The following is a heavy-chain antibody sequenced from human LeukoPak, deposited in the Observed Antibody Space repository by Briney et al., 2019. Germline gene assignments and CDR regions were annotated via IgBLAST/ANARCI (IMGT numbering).Heavy chain of an antibody. V-gene: IGHV1-69*13. D-gene: IGHD3-3*01. J-gene: IGHJ3*01. Sequence: GASVKVSCKSPGDTFYNYPISWVRQAPGQGLEWMGHIILLFGSTHYAQNFHGRLTISADESTRTAFMELSSLRSEDTALYYCAREMESLANGFDLWGQGTMVTVSS. CDR3: AREMESLANGFDL. CDR1: GDTFYNYP. CDR2: IILLFGST.